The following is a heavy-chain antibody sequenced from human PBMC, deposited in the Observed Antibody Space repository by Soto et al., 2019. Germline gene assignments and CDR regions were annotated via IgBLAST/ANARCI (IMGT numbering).Heavy chain of an antibody. D-gene: IGHD3-16*01. CDR3: ARFGSPSLLLGELAPYYFDY. CDR2: IYHTGIT. J-gene: IGHJ4*02. Sequence: QVQLQESGPGLVRPSGTLSLTCAVSGGSISSDNWWGWVRQPPGKGLEWIGEIYHTGITNYNPSLKSRVIMSVDKAKNQFSLGLTSVTAADTAVFYCARFGSPSLLLGELAPYYFDYWGQGIRVTVSS. CDR1: GGSISSDNW. V-gene: IGHV4-4*02.